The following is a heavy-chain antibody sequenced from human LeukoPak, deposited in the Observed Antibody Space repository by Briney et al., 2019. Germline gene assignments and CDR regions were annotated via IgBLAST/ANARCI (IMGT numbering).Heavy chain of an antibody. CDR2: VSSDGSNI. D-gene: IGHD1-14*01. CDR1: GFPFSSYG. CDR3: AKARYGAGPFDY. Sequence: GGSLRLSCAASGFPFSSYGIHWVRQAPGKGLEWVAVVSSDGSNIYYGDSVQGRFIISRDNSINTVYLQMNSLRPEDTAVYHCAKARYGAGPFDYWGQGTLVTVSS. V-gene: IGHV3-30*18. J-gene: IGHJ4*02.